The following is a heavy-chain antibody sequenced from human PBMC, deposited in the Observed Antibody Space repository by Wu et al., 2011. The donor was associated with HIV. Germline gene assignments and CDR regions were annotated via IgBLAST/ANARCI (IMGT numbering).Heavy chain of an antibody. CDR3: ARAQLGITIFGVVIIPPGVYYYYMDV. J-gene: IGHJ6*03. Sequence: QVQLVQSGAEVKKPGSSVKVSCKASGGTFSRYAINWVRQAPGQGLEWMGGIIPIFGTAKYVQKFQGRVTITADKSTSTAYMELSSLRSEDTAVYYCARAQLGITIFGVVIIPPGVYYYYMDVWGKGPRSPSP. CDR2: IIPIFGTA. D-gene: IGHD3-3*01. CDR1: GGTFSRYA. V-gene: IGHV1-69*14.